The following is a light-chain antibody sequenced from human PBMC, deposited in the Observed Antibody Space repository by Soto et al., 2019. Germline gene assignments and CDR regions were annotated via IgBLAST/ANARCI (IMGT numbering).Light chain of an antibody. Sequence: ENVLTQSPGTLSLSPGERATLSCRASQSISSSSLAWYQQEPGRAPRLLIYHTSSRATGIPDRFSGSGSGTDFTLTISRLEPEDFAVYYCQLYGSSPPYIFGPGTKVDIK. CDR2: HTS. CDR3: QLYGSSPPYI. J-gene: IGKJ2*01. V-gene: IGKV3-20*01. CDR1: QSISSSS.